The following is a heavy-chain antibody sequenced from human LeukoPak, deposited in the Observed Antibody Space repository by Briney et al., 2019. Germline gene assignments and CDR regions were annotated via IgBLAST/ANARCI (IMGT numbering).Heavy chain of an antibody. V-gene: IGHV3-9*01. Sequence: PGRSLRLSCAASGFTFDDYAMHRVRQAPGKGLEWVSGISWNSGSIGYADSVKGRFTISRDNAKNSLYLQMNSLRAEDTALYYCAKDITMIVVAYGFDYWGQGTLVTVSS. J-gene: IGHJ4*02. CDR1: GFTFDDYA. CDR2: ISWNSGSI. CDR3: AKDITMIVVAYGFDY. D-gene: IGHD3-22*01.